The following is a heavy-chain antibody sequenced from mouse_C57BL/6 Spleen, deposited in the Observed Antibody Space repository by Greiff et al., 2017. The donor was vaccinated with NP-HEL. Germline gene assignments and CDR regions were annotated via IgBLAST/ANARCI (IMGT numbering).Heavy chain of an antibody. CDR2: ISSGGSYT. CDR1: GFTFSSYG. J-gene: IGHJ2*01. V-gene: IGHV5-6*01. D-gene: IGHD2-4*01. Sequence: EVQRVESGGDLVKPGGSLKLSCAASGFTFSSYGMSWVRQTPDKRLEWVATISSGGSYTYYPDSVKGRFTISRDNAKNTLYLQMSSLKSEDTAMYYCARRDDYDYFDYWGQGTTLTVSS. CDR3: ARRDDYDYFDY.